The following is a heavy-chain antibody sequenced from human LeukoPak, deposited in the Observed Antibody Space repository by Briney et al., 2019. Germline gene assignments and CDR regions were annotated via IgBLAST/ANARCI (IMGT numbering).Heavy chain of an antibody. Sequence: SETLSLTCTVSSGSFRTYYWGWIRQPPGKGLEWIGSFFLKGSTYYNPSLKSRVTISVDTSKNQFSLTLSSVTAADTAVYYCARVARCTSCFDVDYWGQGTLVTVSS. V-gene: IGHV4-38-2*02. CDR3: ARVARCTSCFDVDY. CDR1: SGSFRTYY. J-gene: IGHJ4*02. D-gene: IGHD2-2*01. CDR2: FFLKGST.